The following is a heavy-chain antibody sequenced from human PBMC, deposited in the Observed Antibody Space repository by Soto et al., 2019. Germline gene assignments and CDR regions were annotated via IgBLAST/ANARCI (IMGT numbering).Heavy chain of an antibody. CDR2: ISGYDGHT. V-gene: IGHV1-18*01. D-gene: IGHD3-16*01. CDR3: AREGEMPYYYYGLDV. CDR1: GYTFTTYG. Sequence: GASVKVSCKASGYTFTTYGITWVRQAPGQGLEWMGWISGYDGHTKYAQKFQGRIIMTTDTSTSTVYMDLRSLRSDDTAVYYCAREGEMPYYYYGLDVWGQGTTVTV. J-gene: IGHJ6*02.